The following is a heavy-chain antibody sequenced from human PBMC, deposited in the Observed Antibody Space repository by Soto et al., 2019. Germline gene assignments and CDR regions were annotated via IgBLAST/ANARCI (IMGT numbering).Heavy chain of an antibody. Sequence: GSLRLSCAASGFTFSSYWMSWVRQAPGKGLEWVAKIKKDGSEKNYVDSVKGRFTISRDNAKNSVYLQMNSLRDEDTAVYYCASADSGYLFGIFDYWGQGTLGTVSS. CDR1: GFTFSSYW. CDR2: IKKDGSEK. D-gene: IGHD3-22*01. J-gene: IGHJ4*02. V-gene: IGHV3-7*03. CDR3: ASADSGYLFGIFDY.